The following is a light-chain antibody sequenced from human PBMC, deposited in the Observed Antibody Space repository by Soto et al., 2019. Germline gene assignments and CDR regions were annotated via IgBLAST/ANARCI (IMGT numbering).Light chain of an antibody. Sequence: IQLTQSPSSLSASVGDRVTISCRASQGIANFLAWYQQKPGTAPKLLIYGASTLQSGVPSRFSGSGSGTDFTLTISCLQPEDFATYFCQQLNSFPIPFVPGTKLDIK. V-gene: IGKV1-9*01. CDR1: QGIANF. CDR2: GAS. CDR3: QQLNSFPIP. J-gene: IGKJ3*01.